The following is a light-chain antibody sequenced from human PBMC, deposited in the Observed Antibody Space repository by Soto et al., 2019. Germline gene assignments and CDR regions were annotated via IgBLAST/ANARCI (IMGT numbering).Light chain of an antibody. CDR1: SSDVGSYNL. Sequence: QSALTQPPSVSGSPGQSVTISCTGTSSDVGSYNLVSWYQQHPGKAPKLMIYDVSNRPSGVSHRFSGSKSGNTASLTIAGLPADDADDYYCCSDAGSSTVVFGSGTKVTVL. CDR3: CSDAGSSTVV. V-gene: IGLV2-23*02. CDR2: DVS. J-gene: IGLJ1*01.